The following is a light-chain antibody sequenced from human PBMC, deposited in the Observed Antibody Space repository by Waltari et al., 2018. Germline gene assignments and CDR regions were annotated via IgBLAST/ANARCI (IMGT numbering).Light chain of an antibody. V-gene: IGKV3-11*01. J-gene: IGKJ3*01. CDR2: DAS. CDR1: QSVSNY. CDR3: QQRSIWPLFT. Sequence: EIVLTQSPATLSLSPGERATLSCRASQSVSNYLAWYQQKPGQAPRLLIYDASNRATGIPARFSGSGSGTDVTLTISSLEPEDFAVYYCQQRSIWPLFTCGPGTKVDIK.